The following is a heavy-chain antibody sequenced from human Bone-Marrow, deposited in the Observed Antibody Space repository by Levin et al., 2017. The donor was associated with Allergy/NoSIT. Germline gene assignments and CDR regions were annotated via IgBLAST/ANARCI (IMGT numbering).Heavy chain of an antibody. CDR2: INSDGSSI. D-gene: IGHD3-22*01. CDR1: GFTFSSYW. J-gene: IGHJ4*02. CDR3: VAHYYENTGWGY. Sequence: GGSLRLSCAASGFTFSSYWMHWVRQAPGKGLVWVSRINSDGSSINYADSVRGRFTISRDNAKNTLYLQMNSLRVEDTAVYYCVAHYYENTGWGYWGQGTLVTVSS. V-gene: IGHV3-74*01.